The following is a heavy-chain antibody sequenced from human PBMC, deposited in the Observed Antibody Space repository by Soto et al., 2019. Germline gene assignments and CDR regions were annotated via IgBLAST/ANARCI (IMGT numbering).Heavy chain of an antibody. V-gene: IGHV3-7*01. J-gene: IGHJ4*02. CDR1: GFTFTNYW. D-gene: IGHD2-15*01. CDR2: IKQDGGEK. Sequence: PGGSLRLSCVASGFTFTNYWMSWVRQAPGKGPEWVTNIKQDGGEKYCVDSVRGRFTISRDNAKNSLYLQMDSLRAEDTAVYYCARPMGYCSGGSCFPFVYWGQGALVTVSS. CDR3: ARPMGYCSGGSCFPFVY.